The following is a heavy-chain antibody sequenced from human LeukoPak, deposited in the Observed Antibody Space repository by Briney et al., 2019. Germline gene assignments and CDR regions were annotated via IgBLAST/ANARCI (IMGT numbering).Heavy chain of an antibody. Sequence: SGTLSLTCAISGGSISSGGYSWTWIRQPPGKGLEWIGYIYHSGSTYYKPSLKSRVTISVDRSKNQFSLKLTSVTAADTAVYYCAREDDTGNWFDPWGQGTLVTVSS. CDR1: GGSISSGGYS. D-gene: IGHD7-27*01. V-gene: IGHV4-30-2*01. J-gene: IGHJ5*02. CDR3: AREDDTGNWFDP. CDR2: IYHSGST.